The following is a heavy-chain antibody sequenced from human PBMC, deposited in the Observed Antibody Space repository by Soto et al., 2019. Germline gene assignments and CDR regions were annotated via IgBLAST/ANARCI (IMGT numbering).Heavy chain of an antibody. CDR3: AKQDGYSSSSGYYFDY. J-gene: IGHJ4*02. V-gene: IGHV3-23*01. D-gene: IGHD6-6*01. CDR1: GFTFSSYA. Sequence: EVQLLESGGGLVQPGGSLRLSCAASGFTFSSYAMSWVRQAPGKGLEWVSAFSGSGGSTYYADSVKGRFTISRDNSKNTLYLQMNSLRAEDTAVYYCAKQDGYSSSSGYYFDYWGQGTLVTVSS. CDR2: FSGSGGST.